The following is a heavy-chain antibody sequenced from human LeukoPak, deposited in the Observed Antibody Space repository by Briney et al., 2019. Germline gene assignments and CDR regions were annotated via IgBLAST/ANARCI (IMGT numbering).Heavy chain of an antibody. D-gene: IGHD3/OR15-3a*01. Sequence: SETLSLTCAVYGGSFSGYYWSWIRQPPGKGLEWIGEINHSGSTNYNPSLKSRVTISVGTSKNQFSLKLSSVTAADTAVYYCARGKGERAFGPTRTYFDYWGQGTLVTVSS. CDR1: GGSFSGYY. V-gene: IGHV4-34*01. CDR2: INHSGST. CDR3: ARGKGERAFGPTRTYFDY. J-gene: IGHJ4*02.